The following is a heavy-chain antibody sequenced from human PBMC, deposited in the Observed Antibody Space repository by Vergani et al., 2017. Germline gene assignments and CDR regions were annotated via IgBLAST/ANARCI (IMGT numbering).Heavy chain of an antibody. D-gene: IGHD5-12*01. CDR3: ARGFRVYGGYAGWDWFDP. CDR2: IYTSGNT. V-gene: IGHV4-61*02. Sequence: QVQLQESGPGLVKPSQTLYLTCTVSGGSITSGNYYWSWIRQPAGKGLEWIGRIYTSGNTNYNPSLKSRVTISVDTSKNQLSLKLSSVTAEDTAVYFCARGFRVYGGYAGWDWFDPGGQGTLVTVSS. J-gene: IGHJ5*02. CDR1: GGSITSGNYY.